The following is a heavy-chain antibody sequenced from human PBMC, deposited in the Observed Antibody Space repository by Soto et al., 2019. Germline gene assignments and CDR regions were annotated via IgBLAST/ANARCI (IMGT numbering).Heavy chain of an antibody. CDR2: MNSDGSTT. Sequence: GGSLRLSCAASGFTFGNYWMHWVRQAPGKGLEWVSRMNSDGSTTNYADSVKGRFTVSRDNARNTLHLQMNSLRAEDTAVYSCATAEVDYWGPGTLVTVSS. J-gene: IGHJ4*02. V-gene: IGHV3-74*01. CDR3: ATAEVDY. CDR1: GFTFGNYW.